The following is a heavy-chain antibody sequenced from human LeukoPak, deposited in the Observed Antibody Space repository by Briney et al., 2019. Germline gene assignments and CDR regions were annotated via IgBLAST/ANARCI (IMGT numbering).Heavy chain of an antibody. D-gene: IGHD5-18*01. V-gene: IGHV4-34*01. CDR1: GGSFSGYY. CDR2: INHSGST. J-gene: IGHJ4*02. CDR3: ARIIYSYGYWYFDY. Sequence: SETLSLTCAVYGGSFSGYYWSWIRQPPGKGLEWIGEINHSGSTNYNPSLKSRVTMSVDTSKNQFSLKLSSVTAADTAVYYCARIIYSYGYWYFDYWGQGTLVTVSS.